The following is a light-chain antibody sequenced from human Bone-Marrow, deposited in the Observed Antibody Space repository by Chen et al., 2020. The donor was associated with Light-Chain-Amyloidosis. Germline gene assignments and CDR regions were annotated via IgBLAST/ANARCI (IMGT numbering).Light chain of an antibody. CDR2: DAS. V-gene: IGKV3-11*01. CDR1: QSVGSY. CDR3: QQRSNWPPALT. Sequence: EIVMTQSPATLSVSPGERATLSCRASQSVGSYLAWYQQKPGQAPRLLIYDASNRAIGIPARFSGSGSGTDFTLTISSLEPEDFAVYYCQQRSNWPPALTVGGGTKVEIK. J-gene: IGKJ4*01.